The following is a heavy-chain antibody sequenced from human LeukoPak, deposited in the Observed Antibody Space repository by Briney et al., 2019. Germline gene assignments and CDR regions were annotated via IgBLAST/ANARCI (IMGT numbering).Heavy chain of an antibody. J-gene: IGHJ4*02. V-gene: IGHV4-59*01. Sequence: SETLSLTCTVSGGSISSYYWSWIRQPPGKGLEWIGYIYYSGSTNYNPSLKSRVTISVDTSKNQFSLKLSSVTAADTAVYYCARGYGDYGPPVFGYWGQGTLVTVSS. CDR3: ARGYGDYGPPVFGY. CDR2: IYYSGST. D-gene: IGHD4-17*01. CDR1: GGSISSYY.